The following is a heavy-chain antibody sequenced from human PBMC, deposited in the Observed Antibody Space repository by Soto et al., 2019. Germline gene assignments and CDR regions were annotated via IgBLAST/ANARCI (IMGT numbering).Heavy chain of an antibody. CDR2: IYYSGST. V-gene: IGHV4-39*01. J-gene: IGHJ4*02. CDR1: GGSISSSSYY. D-gene: IGHD3-22*01. Sequence: PSETLSLTCTVSGGSISSSSYYWGWIRQPPGKGLEWIGSIYYSGSTYYNPSLKSRVTISVDTSKNQFSLKLSSVTAADTAVYYCASGVSYYDSSGSFDYWGQGTLVTVSS. CDR3: ASGVSYYDSSGSFDY.